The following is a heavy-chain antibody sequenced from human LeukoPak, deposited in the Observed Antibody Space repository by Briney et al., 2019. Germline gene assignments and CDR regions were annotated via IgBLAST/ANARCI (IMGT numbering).Heavy chain of an antibody. CDR3: AKDRYSYAFEYSDS. CDR1: GFTFSSYG. D-gene: IGHD5-18*01. Sequence: GGSLRLSCAASGFTFSSYGMHWVRQAPGKGLDWVAVVSNDGSKKYYADSVKGRFTISRDNSKNTLSLQVSSLRAEDTAVYYCAKDRYSYAFEYSDSWGQGTLVTVSS. V-gene: IGHV3-30*18. CDR2: VSNDGSKK. J-gene: IGHJ4*02.